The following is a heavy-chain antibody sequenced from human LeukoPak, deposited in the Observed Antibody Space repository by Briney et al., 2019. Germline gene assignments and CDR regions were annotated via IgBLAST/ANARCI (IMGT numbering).Heavy chain of an antibody. CDR1: GGSISRGGYY. CDR3: ARDAIASDAFDI. Sequence: SQTLSLTCTVSGGSISRGGYYWSWIRQHPGKGLELIGYIYYSGSTYYNPSLKSRVTISVDTSKNQFSLKLSSVTAADTAVYYCARDAIASDAFDIWGQGTMVTVSS. J-gene: IGHJ3*02. D-gene: IGHD2-2*02. V-gene: IGHV4-31*03. CDR2: IYYSGST.